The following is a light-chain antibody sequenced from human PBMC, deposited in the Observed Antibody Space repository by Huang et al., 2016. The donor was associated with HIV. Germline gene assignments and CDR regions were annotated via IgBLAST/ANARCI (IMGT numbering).Light chain of an antibody. Sequence: ERVMTQSPVTLSVSPGDRATFSCRASQSISSKLAWYQQKPGQAPRLLIYGASTRTTGIPARFSGSGAGTEFTLTISSLQSEDFAVYYCQQYNNWPFTFGPGTRVDIK. CDR1: QSISSK. CDR2: GAS. V-gene: IGKV3-15*01. CDR3: QQYNNWPFT. J-gene: IGKJ3*01.